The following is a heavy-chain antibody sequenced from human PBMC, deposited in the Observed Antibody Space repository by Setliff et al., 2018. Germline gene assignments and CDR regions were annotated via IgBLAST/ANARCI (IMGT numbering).Heavy chain of an antibody. Sequence: GESLKISCTASGLSYKNDWVSWVRQAPGKGLEWLASINPDGSEKYYVDSVKGRFTISRDNARNSLSLQMNSLRTEDTAVYYCFGAGTCSYWGQGTLVTVSS. V-gene: IGHV3-7*01. CDR3: FGAGTCSY. D-gene: IGHD3-10*01. CDR2: INPDGSEK. CDR1: GLSYKNDW. J-gene: IGHJ4*02.